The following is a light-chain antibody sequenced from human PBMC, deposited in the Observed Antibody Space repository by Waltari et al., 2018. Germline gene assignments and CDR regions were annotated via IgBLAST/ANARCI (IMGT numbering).Light chain of an antibody. V-gene: IGLV4-69*01. CDR3: QTWDPYIVV. J-gene: IGLJ2*01. CDR1: SHHSLHD. Sequence: QLVLTQSPSASASLGASVKLPCTPSSHHSLHDIACHPQHRERGPRFLLRLNSYGSHTKGDGIPDRFSGSSSGAERYLIISSLQYEDEADYYCQTWDPYIVVFGGGTKLTVL. CDR2: LNSYGSH.